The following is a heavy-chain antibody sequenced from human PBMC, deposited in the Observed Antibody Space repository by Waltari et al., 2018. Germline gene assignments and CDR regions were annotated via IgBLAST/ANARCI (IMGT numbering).Heavy chain of an antibody. V-gene: IGHV4-31*03. D-gene: IGHD6-13*01. Sequence: QVQLQESGPGLVKPSQTLSLTCTVSGGSISSRNYYWSWLRQHPGKGLAWVGSIYHSGCTVYKPSLKSRVTMSGDTSQNQFSLKLSSVTAADTAVYFCARGYSNSWDSDDYYYCYMDVWGNGTTVAVSS. CDR3: ARGYSNSWDSDDYYYCYMDV. J-gene: IGHJ6*03. CDR2: IYHSGCT. CDR1: GGSISSRNYY.